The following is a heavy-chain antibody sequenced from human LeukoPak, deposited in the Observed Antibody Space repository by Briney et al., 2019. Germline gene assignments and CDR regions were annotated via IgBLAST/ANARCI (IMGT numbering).Heavy chain of an antibody. CDR2: ISSSSSTI. CDR1: GFTFSSYS. CDR3: ARGSSVNYDFWSGNHAFDI. V-gene: IGHV3-48*02. Sequence: QAGGSLRLSCAASGFTFSSYSMNWVRQAPGKGLEWVSYISSSSSTIYYADSVKGRFTISRDNAKNSLYLQMSSLRDEDTAVYFCARGSSVNYDFWSGNHAFDIWGQGTMVTVSS. J-gene: IGHJ3*02. D-gene: IGHD3-3*01.